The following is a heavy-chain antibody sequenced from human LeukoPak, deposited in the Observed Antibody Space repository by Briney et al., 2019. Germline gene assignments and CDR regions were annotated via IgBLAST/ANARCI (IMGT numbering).Heavy chain of an antibody. CDR3: ARGLHYYVAMDV. D-gene: IGHD3-10*02. CDR1: GFTFSAYA. J-gene: IGHJ6*02. CDR2: IGSDNKP. Sequence: GGSLRLSCEASGFTFSAYAMTWVRQAPGQGLEWVSSIGSDNKPHYSESVKGRFAISRDNSKIMLFLQLNSLRAEDTALYYCARGLHYYVAMDVWGQGTTVTVSS. V-gene: IGHV3-23*05.